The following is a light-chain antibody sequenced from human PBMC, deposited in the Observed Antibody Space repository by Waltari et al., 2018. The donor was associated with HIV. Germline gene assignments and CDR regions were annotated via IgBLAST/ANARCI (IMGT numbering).Light chain of an antibody. J-gene: IGKJ4*01. CDR3: QQYDSTPLT. CDR1: QSILYSSNNKND. CDR2: WAS. V-gene: IGKV4-1*01. Sequence: DIVMNQSTDSLAVSLGERATINCKSSQSILYSSNNKNDLAWYKQKPGQPPKLLIYWASTRESGVPDRFSGSGSGTDFTLTISSLQAEDVAVYYCQQYDSTPLTFGGGTKVEIK.